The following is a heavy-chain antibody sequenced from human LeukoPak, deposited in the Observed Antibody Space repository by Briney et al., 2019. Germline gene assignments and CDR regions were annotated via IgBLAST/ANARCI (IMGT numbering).Heavy chain of an antibody. D-gene: IGHD2-2*01. V-gene: IGHV1-69*13. CDR3: ARGLGGYCSSTSCPFDY. J-gene: IGHJ4*02. CDR2: IIPVFGTA. CDR1: GGTFSSYA. Sequence: GASVKVSRKASGGTFSSYAISWVRQAPGQGLEWMGGIIPVFGTANYAQKFQGRVTITADESTSTAYMELSSLRSEDTAVYYCARGLGGYCSSTSCPFDYWGQGTLVTVSS.